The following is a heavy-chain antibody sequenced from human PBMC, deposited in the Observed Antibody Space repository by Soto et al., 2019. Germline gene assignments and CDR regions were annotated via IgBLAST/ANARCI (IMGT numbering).Heavy chain of an antibody. CDR1: GFTFSSHA. Sequence: EVQLVESGGGLVQPGGSLKLSCAVSGFTFSSHATNWVRQAPGKGLEWVAYIHGTRSIIYYADSVKGRFTISRDNAKNSLYLQMDSLRDEDTALYYCARDARNADYDYWGQGTLVTVSS. D-gene: IGHD3-16*01. V-gene: IGHV3-48*02. CDR3: ARDARNADYDY. CDR2: IHGTRSII. J-gene: IGHJ4*02.